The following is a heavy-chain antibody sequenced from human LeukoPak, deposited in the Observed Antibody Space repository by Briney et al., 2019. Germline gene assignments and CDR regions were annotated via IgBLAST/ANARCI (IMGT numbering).Heavy chain of an antibody. Sequence: GESLKISCKGSGYSFTGYWIGWVRQMPGKGLEWMGIIYPGDSDTRYSPSFQGQVTISADKSISTAYLQWSSLKASDTAMYYCARGYCSGGSCYYGMDVWGQGTTVTVSS. CDR2: IYPGDSDT. V-gene: IGHV5-51*01. J-gene: IGHJ6*02. D-gene: IGHD2-15*01. CDR3: ARGYCSGGSCYYGMDV. CDR1: GYSFTGYW.